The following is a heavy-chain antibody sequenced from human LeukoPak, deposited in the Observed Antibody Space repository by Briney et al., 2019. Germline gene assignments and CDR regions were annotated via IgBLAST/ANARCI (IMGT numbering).Heavy chain of an antibody. CDR1: GYTLTELS. D-gene: IGHD1-7*01. Sequence: ASVKVSCKVSGYTLTELSMHWVRQAPGKGLEWMGGFDPEDGETIYAQKFQGRITMTEDTSTDTAYMELSSLRSEDTAVYYCATDNWNYRAFDYWGQGTLVTVSS. V-gene: IGHV1-24*01. CDR2: FDPEDGET. CDR3: ATDNWNYRAFDY. J-gene: IGHJ4*02.